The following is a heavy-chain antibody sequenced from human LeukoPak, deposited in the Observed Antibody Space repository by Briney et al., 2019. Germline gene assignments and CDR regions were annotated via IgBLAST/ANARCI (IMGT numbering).Heavy chain of an antibody. Sequence: GGSLRLSCAASGFTFSSYAMSWVRQAPGKGLEWVSSISSSSTYIYYADSVKGRFTISRDNAKNSLYLQMNSLRAEDTAVYYCASSSGNYYYFDYWGQGTLVTVSS. CDR3: ASSSGNYYYFDY. CDR1: GFTFSSYA. J-gene: IGHJ4*02. CDR2: ISSSSTYI. D-gene: IGHD1-26*01. V-gene: IGHV3-21*01.